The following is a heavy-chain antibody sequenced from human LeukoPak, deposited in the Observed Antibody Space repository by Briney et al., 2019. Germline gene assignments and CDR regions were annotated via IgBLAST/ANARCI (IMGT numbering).Heavy chain of an antibody. CDR1: GGSISSGDYY. J-gene: IGHJ4*02. CDR3: ARVVDYASPGFDY. D-gene: IGHD2-2*01. CDR2: IYYSGST. V-gene: IGHV4-30-4*08. Sequence: TSQTLSLTCTVSGGSISSGDYYWRWIRQPPGKGLEWIVYIYYSGSTYYHPSLKSRVTISVDTSKNQFSLKLSSVTASDTAVYYCARVVDYASPGFDYWGQGTLVTVSP.